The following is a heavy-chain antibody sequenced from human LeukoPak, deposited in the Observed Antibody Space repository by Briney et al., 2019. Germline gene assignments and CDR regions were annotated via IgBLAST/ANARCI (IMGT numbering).Heavy chain of an antibody. CDR1: GGSISSGGYY. CDR2: IYHSGST. CDR3: ARKGSSSGFLYYYYGMDV. V-gene: IGHV4-39*07. D-gene: IGHD6-19*01. Sequence: SETLSLTCTVSGGSISSGGYYWSWVRQPPGKGLEWIGEIYHSGSTNYNPSLKSRVTISVDKSKNQFSLKLSSVTAADTAVYYCARKGSSSGFLYYYYGMDVWGQGTTVTVSS. J-gene: IGHJ6*02.